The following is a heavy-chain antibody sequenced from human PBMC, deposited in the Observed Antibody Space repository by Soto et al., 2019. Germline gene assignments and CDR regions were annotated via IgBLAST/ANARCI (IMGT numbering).Heavy chain of an antibody. CDR1: GFTFSSYA. V-gene: IGHV3-23*01. J-gene: IGHJ4*02. D-gene: IGHD3-9*01. Sequence: GGSLRLSCTASGFTFSSYAMNWARQAPGKGLEWVSAITGSGGGTYYADSVKGRFTISRDNSKNTLYLQMNSLRAEDTAVYYCAKSFDYDILTGYTSYFDYWGRGTLVTVSS. CDR2: ITGSGGGT. CDR3: AKSFDYDILTGYTSYFDY.